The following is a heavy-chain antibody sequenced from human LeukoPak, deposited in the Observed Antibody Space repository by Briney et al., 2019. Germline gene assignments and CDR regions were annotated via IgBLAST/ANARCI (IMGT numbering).Heavy chain of an antibody. CDR1: GFTFSSYG. CDR2: ISGSGGST. Sequence: GGSLRLSCAASGFTFSSYGMSWVRRAPGKGLEWVSAISGSGGSTYYADSVKGRFTIARDNSKNTMSLQMSSLRAEDTALYYCAKGSGNGYGSGPFDYWGQGTLVTVSS. V-gene: IGHV3-23*01. D-gene: IGHD3-10*01. J-gene: IGHJ4*02. CDR3: AKGSGNGYGSGPFDY.